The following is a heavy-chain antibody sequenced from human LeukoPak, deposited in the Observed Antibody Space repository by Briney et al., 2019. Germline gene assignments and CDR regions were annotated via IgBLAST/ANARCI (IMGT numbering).Heavy chain of an antibody. CDR1: GFTVSSNH. Sequence: GGSLRLSCAASGFTVSSNHMSWVRQAPGKGLEWVSVIYSGGSTDYADSVKGRFTISRDNLKNTLYLQMNSLRAEDTAVYYCARGPAGYNWGQGTLVTVSS. J-gene: IGHJ4*02. CDR2: IYSGGST. D-gene: IGHD1-1*01. V-gene: IGHV3-53*01. CDR3: ARGPAGYN.